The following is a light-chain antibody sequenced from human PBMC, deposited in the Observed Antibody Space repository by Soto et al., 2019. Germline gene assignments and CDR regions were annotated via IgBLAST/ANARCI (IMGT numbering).Light chain of an antibody. CDR1: ALPKDY. CDR3: QSTDNSDTYVV. V-gene: IGLV3-25*03. CDR2: KDS. Sequence: SYELTQPPSVSVSPGQTARITCSGDALPKDYACWYQQKPGQAPVLVIYKDSERPSGIPERFSGSSSGTTVTLTISGVQAEDEADYYCQSTDNSDTYVVFGGGTKLTVL. J-gene: IGLJ2*01.